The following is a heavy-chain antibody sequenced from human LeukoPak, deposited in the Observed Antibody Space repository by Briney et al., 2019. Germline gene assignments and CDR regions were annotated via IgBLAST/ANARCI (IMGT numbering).Heavy chain of an antibody. CDR1: GFTVSGNS. J-gene: IGHJ5*02. Sequence: GGSLRLSCAASGFTVSGNSMSWFRQAPGKGLEWVSVIYSGGGTFYADSVKGRFTISRDNSNNTLYLQMNSLRVEDMAVYYCASRILLAASWGQGTLVTVSS. D-gene: IGHD2-8*01. V-gene: IGHV3-53*01. CDR3: ASRILLAAS. CDR2: IYSGGGT.